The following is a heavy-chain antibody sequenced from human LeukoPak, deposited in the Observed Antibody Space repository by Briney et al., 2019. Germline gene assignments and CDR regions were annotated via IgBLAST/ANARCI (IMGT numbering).Heavy chain of an antibody. V-gene: IGHV3-23*01. Sequence: PGGSLRLSCAASGFTFSSYAMSWVRQAPGKRLEWVSAISGSGGSTYYADSVKGRFTISRDNSKNMLYLQMNSLRAEDTAVYYCAKDFTVYGSGSYFDYWGQGTLVTVSS. CDR1: GFTFSSYA. D-gene: IGHD3-10*01. CDR3: AKDFTVYGSGSYFDY. J-gene: IGHJ4*02. CDR2: ISGSGGST.